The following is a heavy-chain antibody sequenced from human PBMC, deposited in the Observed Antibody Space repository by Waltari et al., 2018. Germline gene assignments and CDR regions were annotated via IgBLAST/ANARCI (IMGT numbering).Heavy chain of an antibody. Sequence: VHLLESGGGVVPLGRSLRLPCAASEFTFSSHAIPWVRQAPGRGVEWVAFISYNGRNIYYVDSVKGRFTISRDNSKKMLYLQMNSLSAEDTAVYFCARDYCDRTNCHGMDVWGQGTTVTVSS. CDR1: EFTFSSHA. CDR3: ARDYCDRTNCHGMDV. D-gene: IGHD2-2*01. J-gene: IGHJ6*02. CDR2: ISYNGRNI. V-gene: IGHV3-30*04.